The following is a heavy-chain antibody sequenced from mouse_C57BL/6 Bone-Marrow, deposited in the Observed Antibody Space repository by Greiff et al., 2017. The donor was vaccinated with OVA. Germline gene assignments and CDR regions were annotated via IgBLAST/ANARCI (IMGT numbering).Heavy chain of an antibody. V-gene: IGHV1-69*01. J-gene: IGHJ3*01. D-gene: IGHD1-1*01. CDR1: GYTFTSYW. CDR3: ARGGSSLFAY. Sequence: QVQLQQPGAELVMPGASVKLSCKASGYTFTSYWMHWVKQRPGQGLEWIGEIDPSDSYTTSNQKFKGKSPLTVDKSSSTAYMQLSSLTSEDSAVYDCARGGSSLFAYWGRGTLVTVSA. CDR2: IDPSDSYT.